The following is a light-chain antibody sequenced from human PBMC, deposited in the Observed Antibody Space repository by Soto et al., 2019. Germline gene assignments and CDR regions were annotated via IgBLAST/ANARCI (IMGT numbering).Light chain of an antibody. J-gene: IGKJ1*01. CDR2: AAS. V-gene: IGKV1-27*01. CDR1: QSISSY. CDR3: QKYNSAPWT. Sequence: DIQMTQSPSSLSAAVGERVNITCRASQSISSYLNWYQQKPGKAPKLLIYAASTLQSGVPSRFSGSGSGTDFTLTISSLPPEDVATYYCQKYNSAPWTFGQGTKVDIK.